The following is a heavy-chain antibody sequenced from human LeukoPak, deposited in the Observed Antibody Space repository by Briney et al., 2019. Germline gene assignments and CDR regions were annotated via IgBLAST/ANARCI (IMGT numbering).Heavy chain of an antibody. Sequence: SETLSLTCAVYGGSFSGYYWSWIRQPPGKGLEWIGEINHSGSTNYNPSLKSRVTISVDTSKNQFSLKLSSVTAADTAVYYCARYTAVAGIDYWGQGTLVTVSS. CDR1: GGSFSGYY. V-gene: IGHV4-34*01. D-gene: IGHD6-19*01. J-gene: IGHJ4*02. CDR3: ARYTAVAGIDY. CDR2: INHSGST.